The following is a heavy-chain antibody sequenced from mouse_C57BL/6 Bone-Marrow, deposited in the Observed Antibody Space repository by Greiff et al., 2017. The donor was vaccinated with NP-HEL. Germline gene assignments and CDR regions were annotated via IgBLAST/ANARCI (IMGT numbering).Heavy chain of an antibody. CDR2: IYPGDGDT. CDR3: ARGVRFDY. CDR1: GYAFSSSW. Sequence: QVQLQQSGPELVKPGASVKISCKASGYAFSSSWMNWVKQRPGKGLEWIGRIYPGDGDTNYNGKLKGKATLTADKSSSTAYMQLSSLTSEDSAVYFCARGVRFDYWGQGTTLTVSS. J-gene: IGHJ2*01. V-gene: IGHV1-82*01.